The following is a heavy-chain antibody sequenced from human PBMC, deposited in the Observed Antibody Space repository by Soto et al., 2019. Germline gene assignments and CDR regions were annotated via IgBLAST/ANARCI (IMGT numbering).Heavy chain of an antibody. J-gene: IGHJ6*02. V-gene: IGHV1-24*01. CDR3: ATNLELPPAPSVNYYYYGMDV. D-gene: IGHD1-7*01. CDR2: FDPEDGET. CDR1: GYTLTELS. Sequence: ASVKVSCKVSGYTLTELSMHWVRQAPGKGLEWMGGFDPEDGETIYAQKFQGRVTMTEDTSTDTAYMELSSLRSEDTAVYYCATNLELPPAPSVNYYYYGMDVWGQGTTVTVSS.